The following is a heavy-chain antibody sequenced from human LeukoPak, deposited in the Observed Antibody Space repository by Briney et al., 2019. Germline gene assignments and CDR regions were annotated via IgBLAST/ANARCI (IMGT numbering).Heavy chain of an antibody. D-gene: IGHD3-22*01. CDR1: GFTFSNYA. CDR2: ISGSGRTI. Sequence: PGRSLRLSCAASGFTFSNYALNWVRQSTGKGLEWLSYISGSGRTIYYAASVKGRFTISRDSSKNTLYLQMNSLRAEDTAVYFCAKDPFYYYDSSGYVFGAFDIWGQGTKVTVSS. J-gene: IGHJ3*02. CDR3: AKDPFYYYDSSGYVFGAFDI. V-gene: IGHV3-48*03.